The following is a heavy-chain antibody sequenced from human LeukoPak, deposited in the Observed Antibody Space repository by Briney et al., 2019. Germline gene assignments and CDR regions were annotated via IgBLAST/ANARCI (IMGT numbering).Heavy chain of an antibody. J-gene: IGHJ4*02. V-gene: IGHV4-61*02. CDR1: GGSISSGSYY. CDR2: IYTSGST. CDR3: ARHVRRSYSFDY. D-gene: IGHD3-10*02. Sequence: SQTLSLTCTVSGGSISSGSYYWSWIRQPAGKGLEWIGRIYTSGSTNYNPSLKSRVTISVDTSKNQFSLKLSSVTAADTAVYYCARHVRRSYSFDYWGQGTLVTVSS.